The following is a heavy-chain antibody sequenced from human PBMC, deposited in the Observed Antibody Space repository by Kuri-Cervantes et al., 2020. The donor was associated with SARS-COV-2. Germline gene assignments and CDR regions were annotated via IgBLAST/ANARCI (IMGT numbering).Heavy chain of an antibody. V-gene: IGHV3-49*04. Sequence: GESLEISCTASGFTFGDYAMSWVRQAPGKGLEWVGFIRSKAYGGTTEYAASVKGRFTISRDDSKSIAYLQMNSLKTEDTAVYYCTNPTGAAAGPYYYYYYMDVWGKGTTVTVSS. D-gene: IGHD6-13*01. CDR2: IRSKAYGGTT. CDR1: GFTFGDYA. J-gene: IGHJ6*03. CDR3: TNPTGAAAGPYYYYYYMDV.